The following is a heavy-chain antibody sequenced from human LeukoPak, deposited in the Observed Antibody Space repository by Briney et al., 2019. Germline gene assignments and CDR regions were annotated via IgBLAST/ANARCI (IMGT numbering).Heavy chain of an antibody. CDR3: TRYFDTSGYPYYVDY. D-gene: IGHD3-22*01. Sequence: PGGSLRLSCAASGFTFSSYWMNWVRQAPGKGLEWVANIKQDGSEKYYVDSVKGRFTISRDNAKNSLYLQMNSLRGEDTAVYYCTRYFDTSGYPYYVDYWGRGALVTVSS. CDR1: GFTFSSYW. J-gene: IGHJ4*02. V-gene: IGHV3-7*01. CDR2: IKQDGSEK.